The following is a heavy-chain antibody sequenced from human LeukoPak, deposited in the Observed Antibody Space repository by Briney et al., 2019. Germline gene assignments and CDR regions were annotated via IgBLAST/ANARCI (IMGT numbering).Heavy chain of an antibody. V-gene: IGHV3-7*01. D-gene: IGHD3-16*01. CDR2: IKKDGSDK. CDR3: ARASYDDKSVYRHFDN. CDR1: GFTIRSYS. Sequence: GGYLRLSCEDSGFTIRSYSRCWVCHAQGKGLEWVATIKKDGSDKYHVDSVKGRFTISRDNAKNSLYLQMNSLRAEDTALYYCARASYDDKSVYRHFDNWGQGTLVTVSS. J-gene: IGHJ4*02.